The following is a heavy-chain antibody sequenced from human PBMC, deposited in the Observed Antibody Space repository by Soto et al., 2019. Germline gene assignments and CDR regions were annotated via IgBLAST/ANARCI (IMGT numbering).Heavy chain of an antibody. D-gene: IGHD3-3*01. Sequence: QITLKESGPTLVKPTQTLTLTCTFSGFSLSTSGVGVGWIRQPPGKALEWLALIYWDDDKRYSPSQKSRLTINKDSSKNQVVLTMTNMDPVDTATYYCAHKRGYYDFWSGYAPWGQGTLVTVSS. CDR1: GFSLSTSGVG. V-gene: IGHV2-5*02. CDR2: IYWDDDK. J-gene: IGHJ5*02. CDR3: AHKRGYYDFWSGYAP.